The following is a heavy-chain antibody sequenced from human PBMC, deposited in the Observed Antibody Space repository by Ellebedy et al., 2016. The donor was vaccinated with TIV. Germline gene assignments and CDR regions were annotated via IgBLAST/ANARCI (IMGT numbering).Heavy chain of an antibody. J-gene: IGHJ4*02. D-gene: IGHD6-19*01. V-gene: IGHV3-7*01. Sequence: GESLKISCGTSGFTFSNYWMTWVRQAPGKGLEWVANIKQDGSEKYYVDSAKGRFSISRDNAKNSLYVQMNSLRDEDTAVYYCARDQWLGRAYYFDSWGQGTLVTVSS. CDR2: IKQDGSEK. CDR3: ARDQWLGRAYYFDS. CDR1: GFTFSNYW.